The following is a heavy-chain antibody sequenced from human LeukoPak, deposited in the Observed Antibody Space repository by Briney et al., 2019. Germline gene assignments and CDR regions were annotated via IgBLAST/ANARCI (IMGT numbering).Heavy chain of an antibody. J-gene: IGHJ4*02. V-gene: IGHV4-34*01. D-gene: IGHD3-10*01. CDR2: INHSGST. CDR1: GGSFSGYY. Sequence: SETLSLTCAVYGGSFSGYYWSWIRQPPGKGLEWIGEINHSGSTNYNPSLKSRVTISVDTSKNQFSPKLSSVTAADTAVYYCARGTGGSGSYQDYWGQGTLVTVSS. CDR3: ARGTGGSGSYQDY.